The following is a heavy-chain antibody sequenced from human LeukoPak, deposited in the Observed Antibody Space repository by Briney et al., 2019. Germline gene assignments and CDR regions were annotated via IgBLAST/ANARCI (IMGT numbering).Heavy chain of an antibody. CDR2: IKQDGSEK. J-gene: IGHJ4*02. CDR3: ARGWNYAFRFDY. D-gene: IGHD1-7*01. Sequence: PGGSLRLSCAASGFSFSDYWMTWVRPAPGKGLEWVAHIKQDGSEKYYVDSIKGRFTISRDNAKNLVYLQMNSLRAEDTAVYYCARGWNYAFRFDYWGQGTLVTVSS. CDR1: GFSFSDYW. V-gene: IGHV3-7*01.